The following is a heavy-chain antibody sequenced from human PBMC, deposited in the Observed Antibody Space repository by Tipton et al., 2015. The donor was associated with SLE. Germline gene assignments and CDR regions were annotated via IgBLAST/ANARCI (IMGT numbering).Heavy chain of an antibody. J-gene: IGHJ4*02. CDR2: ISSSSSTI. V-gene: IGHV3-48*01. Sequence: SLRLSCAASGFTFSSYSMNWVRQAPGKGLEWVSYISSSSSTIYYADSVKGRFTISRDNSKNTLYLQMNSLRAEDTAVYYCARAVGYDSRDYWGQGTLVTVSS. CDR1: GFTFSSYS. CDR3: ARAVGYDSRDY. D-gene: IGHD3-22*01.